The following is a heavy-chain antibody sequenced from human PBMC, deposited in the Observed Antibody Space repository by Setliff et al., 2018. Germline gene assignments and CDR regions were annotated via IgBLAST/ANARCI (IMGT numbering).Heavy chain of an antibody. Sequence: PSETLSLTCTVSGGSISSSTYYWGWIRQPPGKGLEWIGTIYYSGSTYYNPSLKSRVTISVDTSKNQFSLKLSSVTAADTAVYYCASVPWDYIWGSYRYTGGYYLDYWGQGTLVTVSS. CDR3: ASVPWDYIWGSYRYTGGYYLDY. CDR2: IYYSGST. J-gene: IGHJ4*02. V-gene: IGHV4-39*07. D-gene: IGHD3-16*02. CDR1: GGSISSSTYY.